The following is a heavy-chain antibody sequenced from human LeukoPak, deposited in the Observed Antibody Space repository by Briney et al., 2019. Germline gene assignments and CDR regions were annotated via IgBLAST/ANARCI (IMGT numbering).Heavy chain of an antibody. Sequence: GGSLRLSCAASGFTVNTNYMSWVRQAPGKGLEWVSIMHSSGSTYYADSVKGRFTFSRDNSKNTLYLQMNSLGAEDTAVYYCARDGGSGRGYYYYYGMDVWGQGTTVTVSS. CDR3: ARDGGSGRGYYYYYGMDV. CDR2: MHSSGST. D-gene: IGHD1-26*01. J-gene: IGHJ6*02. V-gene: IGHV3-53*01. CDR1: GFTVNTNY.